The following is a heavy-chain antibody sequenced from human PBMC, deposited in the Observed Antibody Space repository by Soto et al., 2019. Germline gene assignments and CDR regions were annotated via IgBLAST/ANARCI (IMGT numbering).Heavy chain of an antibody. V-gene: IGHV4-4*02. CDR1: GGSISSNDW. J-gene: IGHJ6*02. Sequence: QVPLQESGPGLVKPSGTLSLTCAVSGGSISSNDWWTWVRQPPGKGLEWIGEIYHSGSTNYNPSLKSRVTISVDKSKRQFSLKLSSVTAADTAVYYCARDSTTVTQMHYYGMDVWGQGTTVTVSS. CDR2: IYHSGST. D-gene: IGHD4-17*01. CDR3: ARDSTTVTQMHYYGMDV.